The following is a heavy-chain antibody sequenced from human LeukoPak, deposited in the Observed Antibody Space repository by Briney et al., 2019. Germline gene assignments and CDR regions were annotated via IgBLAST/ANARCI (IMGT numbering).Heavy chain of an antibody. CDR1: EFTFSSYG. CDR2: ISYDGSNK. D-gene: IGHD5-12*01. Sequence: GGSLRLSCAASEFTFSSYGMHWVRQAPGKGLEWVAVISYDGSNKYYADSVKGRFTISRDNSKNTLYLQMNSLRAEDTAVYYCAKDGHIVATSYFDYWGQGTLVTVSS. CDR3: AKDGHIVATSYFDY. J-gene: IGHJ4*02. V-gene: IGHV3-30*18.